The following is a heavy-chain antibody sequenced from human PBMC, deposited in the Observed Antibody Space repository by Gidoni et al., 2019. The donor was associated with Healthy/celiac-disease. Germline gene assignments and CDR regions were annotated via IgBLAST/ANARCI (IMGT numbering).Heavy chain of an antibody. CDR1: GFTVSSNY. Sequence: EVQLVASGGGLIQPGGSLRLACAASGFTVSSNYMSWVRQAPQKGLEWVSVIYSGGSTYYADAVKGRFTISRDNSKNTLYLQMNSLRAEDTAVYYCARDAVQDYYYYYYMDVWGKGTTVTVSS. CDR3: ARDAVQDYYYYYYMDV. D-gene: IGHD1-1*01. CDR2: IYSGGST. V-gene: IGHV3-53*01. J-gene: IGHJ6*03.